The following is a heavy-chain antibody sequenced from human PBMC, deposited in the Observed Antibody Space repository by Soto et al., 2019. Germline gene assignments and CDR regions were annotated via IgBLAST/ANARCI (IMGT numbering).Heavy chain of an antibody. CDR2: IYHSGNT. J-gene: IGHJ4*02. Sequence: QLQLQESGPGLVKPSETLSLTCSVSGESIGSSTNYWGWIRQPPGKGLEWIGTIYHSGNTYYNPTLKSRVAISVDMSKIQFSLRLNSVTAADTAVYYCARHEWLQLWLVTEYWGQGALVTVSS. D-gene: IGHD5-18*01. CDR3: ARHEWLQLWLVTEY. CDR1: GESIGSSTNY. V-gene: IGHV4-39*01.